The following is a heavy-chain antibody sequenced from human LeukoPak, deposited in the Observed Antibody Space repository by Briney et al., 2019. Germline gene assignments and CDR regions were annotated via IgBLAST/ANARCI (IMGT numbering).Heavy chain of an antibody. CDR2: INPNSGGT. D-gene: IGHD3-22*01. J-gene: IGHJ4*02. V-gene: IGHV1-2*02. CDR1: GYTFTGYY. CDR3: ARGQYYDSSGYYLFDY. Sequence: GASVKVSCKASGYTFTGYYMHWVRQAPGQGLEWMGWINPNSGGTNYAQKFQGRVTMTRDTSISTAYMELSGLRSDDTAVYYCARGQYYDSSGYYLFDYWGQGTLVTVSS.